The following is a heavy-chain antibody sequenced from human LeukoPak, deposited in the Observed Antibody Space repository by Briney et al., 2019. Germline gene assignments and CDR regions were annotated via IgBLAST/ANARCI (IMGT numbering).Heavy chain of an antibody. CDR2: INHSRST. CDR3: ARGGRPLNN. J-gene: IGHJ4*02. V-gene: IGHV4-34*01. CDR1: GGSFSGYY. D-gene: IGHD2-15*01. Sequence: SETLSLTCAVYGGSFSGYYWSWIRQPPGKGLEWIGEINHSRSTNYNPSLKSRVTISVDTSKNQFSLKLSSVTAADTAVYYCARGGRPLNNWGQGTLVTVSS.